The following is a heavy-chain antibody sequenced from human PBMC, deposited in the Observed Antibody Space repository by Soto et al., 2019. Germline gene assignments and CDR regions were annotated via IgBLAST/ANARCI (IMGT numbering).Heavy chain of an antibody. CDR2: INSDGSST. V-gene: IGHV3-74*01. D-gene: IGHD6-13*01. CDR1: GFTFSSYW. Sequence: GGSLRLSCAASGFTFSSYWMHWVRQAPGKGLVWVSRINSDGSSTSYADSVKGRFTISRGNAKNTLYLQMNSLRAEDTAVYYCARGRFIAPSNWFDPWGQGTLVTVSS. J-gene: IGHJ5*02. CDR3: ARGRFIAPSNWFDP.